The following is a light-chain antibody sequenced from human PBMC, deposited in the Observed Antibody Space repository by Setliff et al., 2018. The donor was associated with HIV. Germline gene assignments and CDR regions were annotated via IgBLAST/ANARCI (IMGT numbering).Light chain of an antibody. CDR3: SSYTVSNTITRV. Sequence: QSVLTQPDSVSGSPRSSITISCTGTSGDVGGYNYVCWYQQHPGKAPKLIIYGVTNRPSGVSNRFSGSKSGNTASLTISGLQAEDEADYYCSSYTVSNTITRVFGSGTKVTVL. CDR1: SGDVGGYNY. CDR2: GVT. V-gene: IGLV2-14*01. J-gene: IGLJ1*01.